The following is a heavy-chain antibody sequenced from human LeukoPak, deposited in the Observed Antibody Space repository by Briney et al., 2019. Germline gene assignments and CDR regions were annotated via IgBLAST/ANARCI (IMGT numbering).Heavy chain of an antibody. J-gene: IGHJ6*04. V-gene: IGHV1-24*01. CDR2: FDPEDGET. CDR3: ATGSGIAAGYYYYGMDV. CDR1: GYTLTELS. D-gene: IGHD6-25*01. Sequence: WASVKVSCKVSGYTLTELSMHWVRQAPGKGLEWMGGFDPEDGETIYAQKFQGRVTITEDTSTDTAYMELSSLRSEDTAVYYCATGSGIAAGYYYYGMDVWGKGTTVTASS.